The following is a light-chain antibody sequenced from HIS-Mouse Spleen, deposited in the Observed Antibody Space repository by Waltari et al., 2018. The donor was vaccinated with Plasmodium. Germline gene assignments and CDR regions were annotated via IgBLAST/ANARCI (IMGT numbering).Light chain of an antibody. Sequence: DIQMTQSPSSLSASVGDRVTITCRTSQSISNYLNWYQQKPGKAPKLLIYAASSLQSGVPSRFSGSGSGTDVTLTISSLQPEDFATYYCQQYNSYSYTFGQGTKLEIK. J-gene: IGKJ2*01. V-gene: IGKV1-39*01. CDR2: AAS. CDR1: QSISNY. CDR3: QQYNSYSYT.